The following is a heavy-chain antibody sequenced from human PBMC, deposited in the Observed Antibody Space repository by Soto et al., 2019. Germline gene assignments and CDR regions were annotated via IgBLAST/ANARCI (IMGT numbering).Heavy chain of an antibody. Sequence: QITLKESGPTLVNPTQTPTLTCTFSGFSLSTTEEGVGWIRQPPGKAPEWLALIYWDDDKRYSPSLKTRLTITKDTSKNQVVLTVTNVDPVDTATYYCAHGSCFGADCYPNPYFDFWGQGILVTVSS. D-gene: IGHD2-21*02. CDR1: GFSLSTTEEG. CDR3: AHGSCFGADCYPNPYFDF. CDR2: IYWDDDK. J-gene: IGHJ4*02. V-gene: IGHV2-5*02.